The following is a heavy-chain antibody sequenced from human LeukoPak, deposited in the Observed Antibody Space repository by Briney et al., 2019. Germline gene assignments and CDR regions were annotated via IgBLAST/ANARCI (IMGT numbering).Heavy chain of an antibody. D-gene: IGHD3-22*01. CDR3: ARGPYYYDSSGCFDY. CDR1: GGSFSGYY. CDR2: FNHSGST. V-gene: IGHV4-34*01. J-gene: IGHJ4*02. Sequence: SETLSLTCAVYGGSFSGYYWSWIRQPPGKGLEWIGEFNHSGSTNYNPSLKSRVTISVDTSKNQFSLKLNSVTAADTAMYYCARGPYYYDSSGCFDYWGQGTLVTVSS.